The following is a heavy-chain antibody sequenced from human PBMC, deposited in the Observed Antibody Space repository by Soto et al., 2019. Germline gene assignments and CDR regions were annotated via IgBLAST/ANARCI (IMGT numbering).Heavy chain of an antibody. D-gene: IGHD2-2*03. CDR3: ARLDIVVVPATWWYGMDV. CDR1: GGTFSSYA. Sequence: SLKVCCKASGGTFSSYAISWVRQAPGQGLEWMGGIIPIFGTANYAQKFQGRVTITADESTSTAYMELSSLRSEDTAVYSCARLDIVVVPATWWYGMDVWGQGTTVT. CDR2: IIPIFGTA. J-gene: IGHJ6*02. V-gene: IGHV1-69*13.